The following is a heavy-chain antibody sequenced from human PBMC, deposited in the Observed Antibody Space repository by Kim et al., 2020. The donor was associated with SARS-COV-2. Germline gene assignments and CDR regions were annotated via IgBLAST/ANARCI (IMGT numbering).Heavy chain of an antibody. Sequence: ASVKVSCKASGYIFTSYPISWVRQAPGQGLEWMGWISAYNGNTNYAQNLQGRVTMTTDTSTSTAYMELRSLRSDDTAVYYCARGPTIFGVATTIDYCGQGTPVTISS. V-gene: IGHV1-18*04. CDR2: ISAYNGNT. D-gene: IGHD3-3*01. CDR1: GYIFTSYP. J-gene: IGHJ4*02. CDR3: ARGPTIFGVATTIDY.